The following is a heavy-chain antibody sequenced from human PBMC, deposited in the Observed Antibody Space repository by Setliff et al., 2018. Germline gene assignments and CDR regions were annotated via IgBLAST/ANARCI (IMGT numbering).Heavy chain of an antibody. Sequence: ASVKVSCKSSGNSFTVFYLHWVQQAPGQGLEWMGWISPHSGDTHYAQKFQSRVRMTRDTSTYAAYLELSDLTSDDTAMYYCARSGSFGMRYWFDYWGQGALVTVSS. J-gene: IGHJ4*02. D-gene: IGHD1-26*01. CDR3: ARSGSFGMRYWFDY. CDR2: ISPHSGDT. V-gene: IGHV1-2*02. CDR1: GNSFTVFY.